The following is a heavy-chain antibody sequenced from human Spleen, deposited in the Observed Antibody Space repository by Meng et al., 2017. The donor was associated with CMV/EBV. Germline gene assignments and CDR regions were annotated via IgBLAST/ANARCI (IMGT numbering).Heavy chain of an antibody. CDR3: ARDPYYYGMDV. Sequence: GGSLRLSCAASGFTFSSYAMHWVRQAPGKGLEWVAVISYDGSNKYYADSVKGRFTISRDNSKNTLYLQMNSLRAEDTAVYYCARDPYYYGMDVWGQGTTVTVSS. V-gene: IGHV3-30-3*01. J-gene: IGHJ6*02. CDR1: GFTFSSYA. CDR2: ISYDGSNK.